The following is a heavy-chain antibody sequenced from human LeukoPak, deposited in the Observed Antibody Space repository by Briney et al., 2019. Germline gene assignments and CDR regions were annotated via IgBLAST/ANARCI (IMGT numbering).Heavy chain of an antibody. J-gene: IGHJ4*02. CDR1: GFTFSSYW. Sequence: GGSLRLSCAASGFTFSSYWIHWVRQAPGKGLAWVSRVNSDGSTTTYADSVKGRFTISRDNSKNTLYLQMNSLRAEDTAVYYCAKDRRGSYYSVFDYWGQGTLVTVSS. V-gene: IGHV3-74*03. CDR3: AKDRRGSYYSVFDY. D-gene: IGHD1-26*01. CDR2: VNSDGSTT.